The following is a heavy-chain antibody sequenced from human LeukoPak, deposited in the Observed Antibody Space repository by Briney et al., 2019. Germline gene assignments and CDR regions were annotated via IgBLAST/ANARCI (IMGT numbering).Heavy chain of an antibody. CDR1: GGSISSYY. CDR2: IYYSGST. Sequence: PSETLSLTCTVSGGSISSYYWSWIRQPPGKGLEWIGYIYYSGSTNYNPSLKSRVTISVDTSKNQFSLKLSSVTAADTAVYYCARLIRVQGVIPRYYFDYWGQGTLVTVSS. CDR3: ARLIRVQGVIPRYYFDY. D-gene: IGHD3-10*01. V-gene: IGHV4-59*01. J-gene: IGHJ4*02.